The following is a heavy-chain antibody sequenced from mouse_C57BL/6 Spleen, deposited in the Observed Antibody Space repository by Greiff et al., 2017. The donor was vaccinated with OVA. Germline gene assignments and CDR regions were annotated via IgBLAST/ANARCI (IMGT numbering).Heavy chain of an antibody. CDR2: ICSKSNNYAT. D-gene: IGHD1-1*01. V-gene: IGHV10-1*01. CDR1: GFRFNTYA. CDR3: VNGSWFAY. J-gene: IGHJ3*01. Sequence: EADGGLVPPNGSLKLSCAASGFRFNTYAMNWVRQAPGQGLEWVARICSKSNNYATYYDDSVTDRFTISREESESMLYLQMNNLETEDTAMDYCVNGSWFAYWGQGTLVTVSA.